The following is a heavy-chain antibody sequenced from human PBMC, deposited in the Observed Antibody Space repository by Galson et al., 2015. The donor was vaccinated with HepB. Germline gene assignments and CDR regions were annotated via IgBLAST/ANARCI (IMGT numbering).Heavy chain of an antibody. CDR1: GFTFSSYA. D-gene: IGHD4-17*01. CDR2: ISGSGGST. CDR3: AAASGDYTPDWYFDL. V-gene: IGHV3-23*01. J-gene: IGHJ2*01. Sequence: SLRLSCAASGFTFSSYAMSWVRQAPGEGLEWVSAISGSGGSTYYADSVKGRFTISRDNSKNTLYLQMNSLRAEDTAVYYCAAASGDYTPDWYFDLWGRGTLVTVSS.